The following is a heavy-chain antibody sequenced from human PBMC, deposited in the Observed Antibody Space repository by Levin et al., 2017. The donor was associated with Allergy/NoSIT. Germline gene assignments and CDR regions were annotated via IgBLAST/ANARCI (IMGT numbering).Heavy chain of an antibody. CDR3: AISDGPLDAFDI. V-gene: IGHV1-69*13. CDR2: IIPVVGSP. J-gene: IGHJ3*02. CDR1: GGSFSRFA. Sequence: SVKVSCKTSGGSFSRFAFKWVRQAPGQGLEWMGGIIPVVGSPTYAQKFQGRVTFSADESTRTSYLGLNSLTSEDTAVYYCAISDGPLDAFDIWGPGTLVTVSS.